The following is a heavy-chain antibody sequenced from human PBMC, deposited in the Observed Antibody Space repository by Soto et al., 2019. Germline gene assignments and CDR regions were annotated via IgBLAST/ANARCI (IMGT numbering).Heavy chain of an antibody. CDR2: INHSGST. CDR3: ASLRWRTPSDY. J-gene: IGHJ4*02. V-gene: IGHV4-34*01. D-gene: IGHD4-17*01. Sequence: SETLSLTCAVYGGSFSGYYWSWIRQPPGKGLEWIGEINHSGSTNYNPSLKSRVTISVDTSKNQFSLKLSSVTAADTAVYYCASLRWRTPSDYWGQGTLVTVSS. CDR1: GGSFSGYY.